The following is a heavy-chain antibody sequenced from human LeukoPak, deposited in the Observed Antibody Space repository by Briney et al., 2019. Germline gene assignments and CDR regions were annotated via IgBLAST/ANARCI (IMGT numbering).Heavy chain of an antibody. J-gene: IGHJ4*02. V-gene: IGHV3-23*01. CDR2: ISGSGGST. CDR1: GFTFSSHA. CDR3: AKAAKTYYDFWSGYLEEYYFDY. D-gene: IGHD3-3*01. Sequence: GGSLRLSCAASGFTFSSHAMSWVRQAPGKGLEWVSAISGSGGSTYYADSVKGRFTISRDNSKNTLYLQMNSLRAEDTAVYYCAKAAKTYYDFWSGYLEEYYFDYWGQGTLVTVSS.